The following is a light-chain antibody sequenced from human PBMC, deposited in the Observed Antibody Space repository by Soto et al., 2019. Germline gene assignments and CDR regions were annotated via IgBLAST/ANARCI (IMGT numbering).Light chain of an antibody. V-gene: IGKV1-39*01. CDR3: QQSYSTPLT. J-gene: IGKJ4*01. Sequence: DLQMTQSPSSLSASVGDRVTITCRASQSISSYLNWYQQKPGNAPKLLIYAASSLQSGVPSRFSGSGYVTDFTLTISSLPPEDFATYYCQQSYSTPLTFGGGTKVEIK. CDR1: QSISSY. CDR2: AAS.